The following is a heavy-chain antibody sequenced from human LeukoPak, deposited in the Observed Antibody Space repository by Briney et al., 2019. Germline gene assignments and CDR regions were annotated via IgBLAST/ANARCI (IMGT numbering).Heavy chain of an antibody. CDR1: GFMFSSYW. V-gene: IGHV3-74*01. Sequence: PGGSLRLSCVASGFMFSSYWMNWVRQAPGKGLVWVSRINSDGSSTSYADSVKGRFTISRDNAKNTLFLQMNSLRAEDTAVYYCARDRISMIVVGSFDYWGQGSLVTVS. D-gene: IGHD3-22*01. CDR3: ARDRISMIVVGSFDY. CDR2: INSDGSST. J-gene: IGHJ4*02.